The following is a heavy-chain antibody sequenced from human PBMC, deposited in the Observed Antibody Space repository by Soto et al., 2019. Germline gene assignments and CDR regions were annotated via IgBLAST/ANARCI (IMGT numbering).Heavy chain of an antibody. CDR1: GGTFSSYT. J-gene: IGHJ6*03. D-gene: IGHD3-9*01. CDR3: ARDGVTGSEDWLSVAEDYYYYMDV. CDR2: IIPILGIA. V-gene: IGHV1-69*04. Sequence: ASVKVSCKASGGTFSSYTISWVRQAPGQGLEWMGRIIPILGIANYAQKFQGRVTITADKSTSTAYMELSSLRSEDTAVYYCARDGVTGSEDWLSVAEDYYYYMDVWGKGTTVTVSS.